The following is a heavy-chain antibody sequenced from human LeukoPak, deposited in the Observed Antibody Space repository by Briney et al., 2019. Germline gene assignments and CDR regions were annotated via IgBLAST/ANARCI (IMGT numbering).Heavy chain of an antibody. CDR2: ISGSGGST. V-gene: IGHV3-23*01. CDR3: AKAQYSIAVAGYY. Sequence: GGSLRLSCAASGFTFSSYAMSWVRQAPGKGLEWVSAISGSGGSTYYADSAKGRFTISRDDSKNTLYLQMDSLRAEDTAVYYCAKAQYSIAVAGYYWGQGTLVTVSS. D-gene: IGHD6-19*01. CDR1: GFTFSSYA. J-gene: IGHJ4*02.